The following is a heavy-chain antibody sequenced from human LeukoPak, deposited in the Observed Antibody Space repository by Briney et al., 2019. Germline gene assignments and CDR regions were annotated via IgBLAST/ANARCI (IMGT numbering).Heavy chain of an antibody. J-gene: IGHJ4*02. CDR3: ARESHITREDY. CDR1: GYTLTELS. CDR2: ISASNGDT. Sequence: RASVKVSCKVSGYTLTELSMHWVRQAPGQGLEWMGWISASNGDTDYPQNLQGRVTMTTDTYTSTAYMELRSLTSDDTAIYYCARESHITREDYWGQGTLVTVSS. V-gene: IGHV1-18*01. D-gene: IGHD1-14*01.